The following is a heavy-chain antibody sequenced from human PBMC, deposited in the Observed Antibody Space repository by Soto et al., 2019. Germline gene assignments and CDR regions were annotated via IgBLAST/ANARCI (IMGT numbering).Heavy chain of an antibody. V-gene: IGHV4-34*01. CDR3: ARHGGLVPPIYGSGNNYYYYYYLDV. CDR2: INHSGST. D-gene: IGHD3-10*01. CDR1: GGSFSCHY. Sequence: PSDTLALTCAVYGGSFSCHYWSRIRQPPGKGLEGIGEINHSGSTNYNPSLKSRVTISVDTSKNQFSLKLSSVTAADTAVYYCARHGGLVPPIYGSGNNYYYYYYLDVWGKGTTVTVSS. J-gene: IGHJ6*03.